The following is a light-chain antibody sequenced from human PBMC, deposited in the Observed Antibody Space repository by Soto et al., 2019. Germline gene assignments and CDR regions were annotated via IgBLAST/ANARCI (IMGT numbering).Light chain of an antibody. CDR2: SDN. Sequence: QSVLTQPPSASGTPGQRVTISCSGSSSNMGSNTVNWYQHLPGMAPKLLIYSDNQRPSGVPDRFSGSKSGTSASLAITGLQSEDEADYYCAAWDGSLNHILFGGGTKVTVL. CDR3: AAWDGSLNHIL. J-gene: IGLJ2*01. CDR1: SSNMGSNT. V-gene: IGLV1-44*01.